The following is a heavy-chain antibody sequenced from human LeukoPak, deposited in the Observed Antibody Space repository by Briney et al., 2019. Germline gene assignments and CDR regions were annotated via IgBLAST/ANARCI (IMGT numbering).Heavy chain of an antibody. Sequence: SVKVSCKASGGTFSSYAISWVRQAPGQGLGWMGRIIPILGIANYAQKFQGRVTITADKSTSTAYMELSSLRSEDTAVYYCASYRDSSSRKIDYWGQGTLVTVSS. J-gene: IGHJ4*02. CDR3: ASYRDSSSRKIDY. CDR1: GGTFSSYA. CDR2: IIPILGIA. D-gene: IGHD6-13*01. V-gene: IGHV1-69*04.